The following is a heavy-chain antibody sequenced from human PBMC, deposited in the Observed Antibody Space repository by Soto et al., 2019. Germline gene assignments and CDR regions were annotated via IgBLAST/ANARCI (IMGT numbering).Heavy chain of an antibody. V-gene: IGHV4-31*03. J-gene: IGHJ5*02. CDR3: ARTGLCSSTSCYSGWFDP. CDR1: GGSISSGGYY. Sequence: QVQLQESGPGLVKPSQTLSLTCTVSGGSISSGGYYWSWIRQHPGKGLEWIGYIYYSGSTYYNPSLKSRVTISVDTSKNQFSLKLSSVTAADTAVYYCARTGLCSSTSCYSGWFDPWGQGTLVTVSS. D-gene: IGHD2-2*01. CDR2: IYYSGST.